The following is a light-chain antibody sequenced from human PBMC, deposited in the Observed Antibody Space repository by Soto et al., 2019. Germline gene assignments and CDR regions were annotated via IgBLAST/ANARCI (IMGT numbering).Light chain of an antibody. V-gene: IGKV3-15*01. J-gene: IGKJ5*01. Sequence: EIVMTQSAAALSVSPGERPTLSCRASQSVGSNLAWYQQKPGQAPRLLIHAASTRATGIPARFSGSGSGTEFTLTISSLQSEDFAVYYCQQYNNWSFGQGTRLEIK. CDR1: QSVGSN. CDR3: QQYNNWS. CDR2: AAS.